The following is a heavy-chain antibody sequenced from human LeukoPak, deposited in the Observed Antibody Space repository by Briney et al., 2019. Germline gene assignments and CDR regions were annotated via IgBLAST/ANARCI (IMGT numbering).Heavy chain of an antibody. CDR1: GGTFSSYA. D-gene: IGHD4-17*01. Sequence: SVKVSCKASGGTFSSYAISWVRQAPGQGLEWMGGIIPIFGTANYAQKFQGRVTITTDESTSTAYMELSSLRSEDTAVYNCARGMTVTTSFDYWGQGTLVTVSS. CDR2: IIPIFGTA. CDR3: ARGMTVTTSFDY. J-gene: IGHJ4*02. V-gene: IGHV1-69*05.